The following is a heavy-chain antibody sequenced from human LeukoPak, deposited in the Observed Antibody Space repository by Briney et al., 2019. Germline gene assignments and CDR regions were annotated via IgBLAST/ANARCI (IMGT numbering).Heavy chain of an antibody. J-gene: IGHJ4*02. CDR1: GGSISSSTYY. CDR3: ARVDIVVVPSTTFDC. Sequence: SETLSLTCTVPGGSISSSTYYWGWIRQPPGKGLEWIGSIYYSGNTYYNPSLKSRVTISVDTSKNQFSLRLSSVTAADTAVYYCARVDIVVVPSTTFDCWGQGTLVTVSS. D-gene: IGHD2-2*01. CDR2: IYYSGNT. V-gene: IGHV4-39*01.